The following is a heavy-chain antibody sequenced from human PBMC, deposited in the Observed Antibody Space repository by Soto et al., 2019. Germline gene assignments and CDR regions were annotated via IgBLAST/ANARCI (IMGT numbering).Heavy chain of an antibody. CDR3: ARESHYDILTGPPHYGMDV. J-gene: IGHJ6*02. CDR2: IYYSGST. Sequence: QVQLQESGPGLVKPSETLSLTCTVSGGSISSYYWSWIRQPPGKGLEWIGYIYYSGSTNYNPSLKSRVTRSVDTSKNQFSLKLSSVTAADTAVYYCARESHYDILTGPPHYGMDVWGQGTTVTVSS. CDR1: GGSISSYY. V-gene: IGHV4-59*01. D-gene: IGHD3-9*01.